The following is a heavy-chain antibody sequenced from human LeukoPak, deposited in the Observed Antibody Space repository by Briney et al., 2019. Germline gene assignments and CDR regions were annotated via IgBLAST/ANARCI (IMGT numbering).Heavy chain of an antibody. Sequence: SETLSLTCTVSGGSISSSSYYWGWIRQPPGKGLEWIGSIYYSGSTYYNPSLKSRVTISVDTSKNQFSLKLSSVTAADTAVYYCARKTYCYDSSGLIHWYFDLWGRGTLVTVSS. CDR1: GGSISSSSYY. V-gene: IGHV4-39*01. D-gene: IGHD3-22*01. CDR2: IYYSGST. J-gene: IGHJ2*01. CDR3: ARKTYCYDSSGLIHWYFDL.